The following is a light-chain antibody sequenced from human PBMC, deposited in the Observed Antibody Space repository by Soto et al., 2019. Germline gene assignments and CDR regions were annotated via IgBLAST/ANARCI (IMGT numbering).Light chain of an antibody. Sequence: EIVLTQSPGTLSLSPGERATLSCRASRSVNNNYLAWYQQKPGQAPRLLIYDTSSRATGIPDRFSGSGSGTDFTLTISRLEPEDSAVYYCQQYGSSRTFGQGTKVDIK. CDR2: DTS. V-gene: IGKV3-20*01. CDR3: QQYGSSRT. CDR1: RSVNNNY. J-gene: IGKJ1*01.